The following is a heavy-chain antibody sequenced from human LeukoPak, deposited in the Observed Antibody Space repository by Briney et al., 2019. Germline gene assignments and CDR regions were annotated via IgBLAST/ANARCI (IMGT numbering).Heavy chain of an antibody. D-gene: IGHD2-21*01. Sequence: SVKVSCKASGGTFSSYAISWLRQAPGRGLEWMGGIIPIFGTANYAQKFQGRVTITTDESTSTAYMELSSLRSEDTAVYYCARSLLDYSHNWYYYYYMDVWGKGTTVTVSS. CDR3: ARSLLDYSHNWYYYYYMDV. J-gene: IGHJ6*03. V-gene: IGHV1-69*05. CDR1: GGTFSSYA. CDR2: IIPIFGTA.